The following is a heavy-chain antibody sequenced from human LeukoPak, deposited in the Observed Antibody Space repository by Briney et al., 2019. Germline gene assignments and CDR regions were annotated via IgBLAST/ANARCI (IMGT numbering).Heavy chain of an antibody. V-gene: IGHV4-59*08. Sequence: SETLSLTCTVSGGSISSYYWSWIRQPPGTGLEWIGYIYYSGSTNYNPSLTSRVTISVDTSKNQFPLKLSSVTAADTAVYYCARGRYDSSGSPPLETSWGQGTLVTVSS. CDR2: IYYSGST. CDR3: ARGRYDSSGSPPLETS. D-gene: IGHD3-22*01. CDR1: GGSISSYY. J-gene: IGHJ4*02.